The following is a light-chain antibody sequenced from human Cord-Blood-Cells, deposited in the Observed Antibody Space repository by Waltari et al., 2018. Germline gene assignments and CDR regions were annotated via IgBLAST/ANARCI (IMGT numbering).Light chain of an antibody. CDR1: QSISSY. CDR3: QQSYSTPPWT. V-gene: IGKV1-39*01. Sequence: DIQMPQSPSSLSASVGDRVTITCRASQSISSYLNWYQQKPGKAPKLLIYAASRLQSGVPSRFSGSGSGTDFTLTIRSLQPEDFATYYCQQSYSTPPWTFGQGTKVEIK. J-gene: IGKJ1*01. CDR2: AAS.